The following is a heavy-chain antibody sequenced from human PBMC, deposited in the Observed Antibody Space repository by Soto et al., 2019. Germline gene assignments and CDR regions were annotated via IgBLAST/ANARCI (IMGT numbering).Heavy chain of an antibody. J-gene: IGHJ4*02. V-gene: IGHV1-3*01. Sequence: ASVKVSCKASGYNFTAYAIYWVRQAPRQRLEWLGWINGGNDKTGYSQRFQGRLSITKKTSATTAFMELSNLRSEDTAVYYCARVCYFDSDGFPRPYDYWGQGXLVTVSS. D-gene: IGHD3-22*01. CDR1: GYNFTAYA. CDR2: INGGNDKT. CDR3: ARVCYFDSDGFPRPYDY.